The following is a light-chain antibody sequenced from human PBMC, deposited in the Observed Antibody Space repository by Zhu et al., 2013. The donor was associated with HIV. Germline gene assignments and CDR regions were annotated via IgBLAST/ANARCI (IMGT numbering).Light chain of an antibody. CDR1: QSVSSY. V-gene: IGKV3-11*01. CDR3: QQRSNWPGS. CDR2: DAS. J-gene: IGKJ2*03. Sequence: EIVLTQFPATLSLSPGERATLSCRASQSVSSYLAWYQQKPGQAPRLLIYDASNRATGIPARFSGSGSGTDFTLTISSLEPEDFAVYYCQQRSNWPGSFGQGTKLE.